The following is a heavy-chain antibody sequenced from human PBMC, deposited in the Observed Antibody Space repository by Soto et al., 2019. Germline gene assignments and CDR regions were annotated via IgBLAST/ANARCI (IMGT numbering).Heavy chain of an antibody. CDR3: ASSSFSSDNFFRNLDS. CDR1: DAFVSSIRIT. V-gene: IGHV4-61*01. Sequence: AETLSLTXTVSDAFVSSIRITWGWIRQPPGKELDWIVNFSFSGSTSYNPTLNRRATISADTYKTQYSLNPNPVTHDNTTVYYCASSSFSSDNFFRNLDSWGQGTLVTVSS. J-gene: IGHJ4*02. CDR2: FSFSGST.